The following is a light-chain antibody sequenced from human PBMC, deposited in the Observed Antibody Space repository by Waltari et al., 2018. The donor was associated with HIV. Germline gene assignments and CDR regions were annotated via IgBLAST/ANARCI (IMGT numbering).Light chain of an antibody. Sequence: DIQMTQSPSSLSASVGDRVTITCRASQSIGVYLNWYRQKQGKAPELLIYAASNLQSGLPSRFSGSGSGTDFTLTISSLQPEDFATYYCQQSLNIPLIFGPGTKVDI. V-gene: IGKV1-39*01. J-gene: IGKJ3*01. CDR1: QSIGVY. CDR2: AAS. CDR3: QQSLNIPLI.